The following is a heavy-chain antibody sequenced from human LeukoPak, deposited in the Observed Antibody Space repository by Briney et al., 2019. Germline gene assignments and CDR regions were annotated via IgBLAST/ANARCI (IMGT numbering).Heavy chain of an antibody. D-gene: IGHD2/OR15-2a*01. Sequence: ASVKVSCKAYGYTLTSYYTHWVRQAPGQGLEWMGIINPSGGSTSYAQKFQGRVTMTRDTSTSTVYMELSSLRSEDTAVYYCARAFAYYAFAYWGQGTLVTVSS. CDR1: GYTLTSYY. J-gene: IGHJ4*02. V-gene: IGHV1-46*01. CDR3: ARAFAYYAFAY. CDR2: INPSGGST.